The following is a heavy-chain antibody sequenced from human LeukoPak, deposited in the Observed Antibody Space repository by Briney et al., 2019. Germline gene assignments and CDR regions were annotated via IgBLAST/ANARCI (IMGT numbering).Heavy chain of an antibody. Sequence: GGSLRLSCATSGFIFSDYTVSWVRQPPGKGLDWVSTISGSGGSTFYADSVKGRFTISRDNSKNTLYLQMNSLRAEDTAIYYCAKGWRYVSSGSYSGAFDYWGQGTLVTVSS. J-gene: IGHJ4*02. CDR3: AKGWRYVSSGSYSGAFDY. D-gene: IGHD3-22*01. V-gene: IGHV3-23*01. CDR2: ISGSGGST. CDR1: GFIFSDYT.